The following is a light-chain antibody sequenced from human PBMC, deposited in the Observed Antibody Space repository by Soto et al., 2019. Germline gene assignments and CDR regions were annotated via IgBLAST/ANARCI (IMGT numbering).Light chain of an antibody. Sequence: QSVLTQPASVSGSPGQSITISCTGTSSHIGGYNYASWYQQHPGKVPKLMIFEVSNRPSGVSYRFSGSKSGNTASLTISGLPAAYEADYYCSSYTGSSTLYVFGTGTKVTVL. V-gene: IGLV2-14*01. CDR2: EVS. CDR3: SSYTGSSTLYV. CDR1: SSHIGGYNY. J-gene: IGLJ1*01.